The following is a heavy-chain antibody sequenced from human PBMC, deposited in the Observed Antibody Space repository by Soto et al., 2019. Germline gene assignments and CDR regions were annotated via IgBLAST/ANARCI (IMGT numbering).Heavy chain of an antibody. D-gene: IGHD2-21*01. CDR2: IIPIFGTA. J-gene: IGHJ6*02. V-gene: IGHV1-69*13. CDR3: ACGVGRDGYSYYYYYGMDV. Sequence: SVKVSCKASVGTFSSYAIRWGRQAPGQGLEWMGGIIPIFGTANYAQTFQGRATINANESTSTAYMELSSLRSEDTAVYYCACGVGRDGYSYYYYYGMDVWGQGTTVTVSS. CDR1: VGTFSSYA.